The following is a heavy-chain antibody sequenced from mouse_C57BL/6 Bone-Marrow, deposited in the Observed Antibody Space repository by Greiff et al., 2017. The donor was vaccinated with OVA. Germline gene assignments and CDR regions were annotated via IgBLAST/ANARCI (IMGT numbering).Heavy chain of an antibody. CDR3: ARNWAGFAY. D-gene: IGHD4-1*01. V-gene: IGHV1-59*01. J-gene: IGHJ3*01. CDR2: LDTSDSYN. CDR1: GYTFTSYW. Sequence: VQLQQPGAELVRPGTSVKLSCKASGYTFTSYWMHWVKQRPGQGLEWIGVLDTSDSYNNSNQKFKGKATLTVAKSNSTAYRQLSSLTSEYSAVYYCARNWAGFAYWGQGTLVTVSA.